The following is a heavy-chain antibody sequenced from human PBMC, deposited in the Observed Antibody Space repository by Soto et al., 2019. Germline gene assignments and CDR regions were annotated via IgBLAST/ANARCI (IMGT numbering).Heavy chain of an antibody. CDR1: GYTFTSYG. CDR3: ARDRVIFVVVPGAMPLVVVFVF. Sequence: ASVKVSCKASGYTFTSYGISWVRQAPGQGLEWMGWISAYNGNTNYAQKLQGRVTMTTDTSTSTAYMELRSLRSDDTAVYYCARDRVIFVVVPGAMPLVVVFVFGGQGTMAPASS. V-gene: IGHV1-18*01. J-gene: IGHJ3*01. CDR2: ISAYNGNT. D-gene: IGHD2-2*01.